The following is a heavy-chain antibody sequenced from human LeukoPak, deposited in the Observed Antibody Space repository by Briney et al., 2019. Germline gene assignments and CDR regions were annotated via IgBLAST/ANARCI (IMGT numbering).Heavy chain of an antibody. CDR2: IYYSGST. CDR3: ARQSSQTDIVVVPAAIFSSGYFDY. D-gene: IGHD2-2*01. J-gene: IGHJ4*02. CDR1: GGSISSSSYY. V-gene: IGHV4-39*07. Sequence: SETLSLTCTVSGGSISSSSYYWGWIRQPPGKGLEWIGSIYYSGSTYYNPSLKSRVTISVDTSKNQFSLKLSSVTAADTAVYYCARQSSQTDIVVVPAAIFSSGYFDYWGQGTLVTVSS.